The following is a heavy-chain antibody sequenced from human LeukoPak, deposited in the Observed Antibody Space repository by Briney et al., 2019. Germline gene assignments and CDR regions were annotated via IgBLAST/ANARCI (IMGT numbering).Heavy chain of an antibody. Sequence: GGSLRLSCTASGFNFGSDAMHWVRQAPGKGLEWVAFIWSDGSNDHYADSVKGRFTISRDNSKNTVCLQMNSLRVEDTAVYYCARDPASGGFDSWGQGILVTVSS. CDR3: ARDPASGGFDS. D-gene: IGHD2-15*01. CDR1: GFNFGSDA. V-gene: IGHV3-33*01. CDR2: IWSDGSND. J-gene: IGHJ4*02.